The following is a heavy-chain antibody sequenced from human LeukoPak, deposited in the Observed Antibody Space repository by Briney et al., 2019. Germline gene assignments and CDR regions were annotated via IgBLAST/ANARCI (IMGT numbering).Heavy chain of an antibody. CDR1: GFTFSSYR. D-gene: IGHD6-19*01. V-gene: IGHV3-21*01. CDR2: ISSSSSYI. Sequence: GGSLRLSCAASGFTFSSYRMNWVRQAPGKGLEWVSLISSSSSYIYYADSVKGRFTIFRDNAKNSLYLQMDSLRAEDTAVYYCARGDSGWYRRWGQGTLVTVSS. J-gene: IGHJ4*02. CDR3: ARGDSGWYRR.